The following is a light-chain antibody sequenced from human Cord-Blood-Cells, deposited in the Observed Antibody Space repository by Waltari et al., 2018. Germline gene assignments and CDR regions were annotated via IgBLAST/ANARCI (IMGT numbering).Light chain of an antibody. Sequence: EIVMTQSPATLSVSPGERATLSCRASQSVSSNLAWYQQKPGQAPRLLIYGASPRATGIPASFSGSGSGTEFTLTISSLQSEDFAVDYCQHYNNWPPYTFGQGTKLEIK. CDR1: QSVSSN. J-gene: IGKJ2*01. CDR2: GAS. V-gene: IGKV3-15*01. CDR3: QHYNNWPPYT.